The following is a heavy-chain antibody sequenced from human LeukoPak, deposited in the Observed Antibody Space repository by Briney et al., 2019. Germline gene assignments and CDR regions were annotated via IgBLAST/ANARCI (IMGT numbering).Heavy chain of an antibody. CDR1: AFTFSSYS. V-gene: IGHV3-21*01. CDR3: ARGGYSYGYAGVSPHYMAI. Sequence: PGGSLRLSCAASAFTFSSYSMNWVRQAPGKGLEWVSSISSSGSYIYYADSVKGRFTISRDNAKNSLYLQMNSLRAEDTAVYYCARGGYSYGYAGVSPHYMAIWGKGTMVTVSS. D-gene: IGHD5-18*01. CDR2: ISSSGSYI. J-gene: IGHJ6*03.